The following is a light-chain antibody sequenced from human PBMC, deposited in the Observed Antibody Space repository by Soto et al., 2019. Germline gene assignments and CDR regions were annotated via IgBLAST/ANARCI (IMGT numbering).Light chain of an antibody. CDR1: QSVSTY. Sequence: EIVLTQSPATLSLSPGEIATLSCRARQSVSTYLAWYQQRPGQAPRLLIYDASYRATDIPPRFSGSGSGTHFTLTISSLEPEDFAVYYCQQRRSWPPTITFGQGTRLDIK. CDR3: QQRRSWPPTIT. CDR2: DAS. V-gene: IGKV3-11*01. J-gene: IGKJ5*01.